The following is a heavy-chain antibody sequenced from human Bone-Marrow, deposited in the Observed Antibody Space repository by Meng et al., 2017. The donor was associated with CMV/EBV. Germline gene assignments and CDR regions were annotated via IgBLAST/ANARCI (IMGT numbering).Heavy chain of an antibody. Sequence: GGSLRLSCAASGFTFNNFAMNWVRQPPGKGLEWVSRINSGGNRKEYSASVKGRFTISRDNSKNTLSLEMNNLRPEDTAVYYCMFGSDVSPPPTCWGQGPLVTVSS. CDR1: GFTFNNFA. CDR3: MFGSDVSPPPTC. D-gene: IGHD3-16*01. V-gene: IGHV3-23*03. CDR2: INSGGNRK. J-gene: IGHJ4*02.